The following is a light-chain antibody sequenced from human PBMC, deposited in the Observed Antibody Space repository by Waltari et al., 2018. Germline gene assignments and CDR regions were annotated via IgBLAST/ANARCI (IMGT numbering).Light chain of an antibody. CDR2: DVS. Sequence: QSALTQPASVSGSPVQSITISCTGTSSDAGGYNYVSWYQQHPGKAPKLMIYDVSKRPSGVSNRFSGSKSGNTASLTISGLQAEDEADYYCSSYTSSSTWVFGGGTKLTVL. CDR1: SSDAGGYNY. CDR3: SSYTSSSTWV. J-gene: IGLJ3*02. V-gene: IGLV2-14*01.